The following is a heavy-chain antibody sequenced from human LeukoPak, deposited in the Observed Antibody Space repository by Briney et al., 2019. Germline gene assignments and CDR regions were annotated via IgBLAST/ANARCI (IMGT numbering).Heavy chain of an antibody. D-gene: IGHD3-22*01. Sequence: SVKVSCKASGGTFSSYTISWVRQAPGQGLEWMGRIIPILGIANYAQKFQSRVTITADKSTSTAYMELSSLRSEDTAVYYCARVGYDSSGYSNRNNWFDPWGQGTLVTVSS. CDR3: ARVGYDSSGYSNRNNWFDP. J-gene: IGHJ5*02. CDR2: IIPILGIA. V-gene: IGHV1-69*02. CDR1: GGTFSSYT.